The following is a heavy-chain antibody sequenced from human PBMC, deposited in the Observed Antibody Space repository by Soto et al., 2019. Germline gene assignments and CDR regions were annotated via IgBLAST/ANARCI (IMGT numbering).Heavy chain of an antibody. V-gene: IGHV1-69*06. CDR3: ARDVGGSYYYYYGMDV. J-gene: IGHJ6*02. Sequence: GASVKVSCKASGGTFSSYAISWVRQAPGQGLEWMGGIIPIFGTANYAQKFQGRVTITADKSTSTAHMELSSLRSEDTAVYYCARDVGGSYYYYYGMDVWGQGTTVTV. D-gene: IGHD1-26*01. CDR1: GGTFSSYA. CDR2: IIPIFGTA.